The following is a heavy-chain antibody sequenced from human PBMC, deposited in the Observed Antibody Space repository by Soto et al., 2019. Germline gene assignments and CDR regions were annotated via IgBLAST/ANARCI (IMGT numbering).Heavy chain of an antibody. V-gene: IGHV3-7*03. CDR3: ARDRIHRGIDY. CDR1: GFTFSAYW. D-gene: IGHD3-16*01. Sequence: GGSVRLSCAASGFTFSAYWMSWVRQAPGKGLEWVANMKQDGTEKSYVGSVKGRFTISRDNAKNSLYLQMDTLRAEDTAVYYCARDRIHRGIDYWGQGTLVTVSS. J-gene: IGHJ4*02. CDR2: MKQDGTEK.